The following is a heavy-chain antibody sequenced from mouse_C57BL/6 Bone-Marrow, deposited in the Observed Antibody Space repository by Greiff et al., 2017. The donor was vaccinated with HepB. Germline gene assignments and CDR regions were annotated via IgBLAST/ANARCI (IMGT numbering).Heavy chain of an antibody. CDR1: GYAFTNYL. V-gene: IGHV1-54*01. CDR2: INPGSGGT. CDR3: ARDSSGFDY. D-gene: IGHD3-2*02. J-gene: IGHJ2*01. Sequence: VQLQESGAELVRPGTSVKVSCKASGYAFTNYLIEWVKQRPGQGLEWIGVINPGSGGTNYNEKFKGKATLTADKSSSTAYMQLSSLTSEDSAVYICARDSSGFDYWGQGTTLTVSS.